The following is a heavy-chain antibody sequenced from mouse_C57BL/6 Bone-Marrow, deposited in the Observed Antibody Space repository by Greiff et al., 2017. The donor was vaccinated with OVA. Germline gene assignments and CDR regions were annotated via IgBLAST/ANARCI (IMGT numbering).Heavy chain of an antibody. J-gene: IGHJ4*01. Sequence: DVQLVESGGGLVKPGGSLKLSCAASGFTFSSYAMSWVRQTPEKRLEWVATISDGGSYTYYPDNVKGRFTISRDNTKNNLYLQMSHLKSEDTAMYYCARYDSSYYYAMDYWGQGTSVTVSS. V-gene: IGHV5-4*01. CDR1: GFTFSSYA. CDR2: ISDGGSYT. D-gene: IGHD2-4*01. CDR3: ARYDSSYYYAMDY.